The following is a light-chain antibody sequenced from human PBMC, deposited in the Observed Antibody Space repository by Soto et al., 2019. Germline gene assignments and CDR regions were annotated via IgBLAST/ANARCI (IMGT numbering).Light chain of an antibody. CDR1: QSVSSSF. CDR3: QQYGSSQT. J-gene: IGKJ1*01. CDR2: GAS. Sequence: EIVLTQSPGTLSLSPGERATLSCRASQSVSSSFLAWYQQKPGQAPRLLIYGASSRATGIPDRFSGCESGTDFTLTITGLEPEDFAVYYCQQYGSSQTFGQGTKVEIK. V-gene: IGKV3-20*01.